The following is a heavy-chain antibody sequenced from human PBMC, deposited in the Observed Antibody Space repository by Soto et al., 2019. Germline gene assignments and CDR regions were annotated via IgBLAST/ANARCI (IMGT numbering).Heavy chain of an antibody. V-gene: IGHV1-46*01. CDR3: ARVGYSSTGTTFHYHGLDV. CDR1: GYNFTSHY. Sequence: ASVKVSCKASGYNFTSHYMHWVRQAPGQGLESMGIIYPRGGTTIYAQKFQGRVTMTRDTSTHTFYMELSSLRSEDTAMYYCARVGYSSTGTTFHYHGLDVWGQGTTVTVSS. CDR2: IYPRGGTT. D-gene: IGHD3-22*01. J-gene: IGHJ6*02.